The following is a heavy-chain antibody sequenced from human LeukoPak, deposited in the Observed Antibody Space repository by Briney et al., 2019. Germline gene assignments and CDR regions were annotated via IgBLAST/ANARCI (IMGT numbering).Heavy chain of an antibody. CDR2: IYYSGST. Sequence: SETLSLTCIVSGGSISSYYWSWIRQPPGKGLEWIGYIYYSGSTNYNPSLKSRVTISVDTSKNQFSLKLSSVTAADTAVYYCARGSSHYYGSGSYYDAFDIWGQGTMVTVSS. D-gene: IGHD3-10*01. CDR1: GGSISSYY. CDR3: ARGSSHYYGSGSYYDAFDI. V-gene: IGHV4-59*01. J-gene: IGHJ3*02.